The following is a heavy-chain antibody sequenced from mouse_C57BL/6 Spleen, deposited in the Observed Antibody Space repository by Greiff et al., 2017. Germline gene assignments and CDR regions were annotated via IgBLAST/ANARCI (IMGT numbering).Heavy chain of an antibody. CDR3: TRYHYGNYEENYFDY. D-gene: IGHD2-1*01. CDR1: GFTFTDYY. CDR2: IRNKANGYTT. V-gene: IGHV7-3*01. Sequence: EVKVVESGGGLVQPGGSLSLSCAASGFTFTDYYMSWVRQPPGKALEWLGFIRNKANGYTTEYSASVKGRFTISRDKSQSILYLQMNALRAEDSATYYCTRYHYGNYEENYFDYWGQGTTLTVSS. J-gene: IGHJ2*01.